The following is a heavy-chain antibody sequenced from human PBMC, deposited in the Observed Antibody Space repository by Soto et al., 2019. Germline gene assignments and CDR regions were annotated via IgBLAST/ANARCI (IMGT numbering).Heavy chain of an antibody. D-gene: IGHD3-16*01. CDR2: ISYDGSNK. V-gene: IGHV3-30-3*01. J-gene: IGHJ4*02. CDR1: GFTSSSYA. CDR3: ARGPVGALDY. Sequence: QVQLVESGGGVVQPGRSLRLSCAASGFTSSSYAMHWVRQAPGKGLEWVAVISYDGSNKYYADSVKGRFTISRDNSKNTLYLQMNSLRAEDTAVYYCARGPVGALDYWGQGTLVTVSS.